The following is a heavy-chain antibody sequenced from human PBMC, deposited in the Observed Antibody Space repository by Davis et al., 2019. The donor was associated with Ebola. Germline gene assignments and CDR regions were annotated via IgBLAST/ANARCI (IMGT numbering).Heavy chain of an antibody. CDR2: MPYSGGRT. J-gene: IGHJ3*02. V-gene: IGHV3-23*01. CDR3: AREGDYYGSESHRDGFDI. D-gene: IGHD3-10*01. Sequence: GESLKISCAASGFTFRRYGMSWVRQAPGKGLEWVSSMPYSGGRTFFADSVQGRFTVSRDYFKDTLYLQMNSLRVEDTAVYYCAREGDYYGSESHRDGFDIWGRGTMVAVSS. CDR1: GFTFRRYG.